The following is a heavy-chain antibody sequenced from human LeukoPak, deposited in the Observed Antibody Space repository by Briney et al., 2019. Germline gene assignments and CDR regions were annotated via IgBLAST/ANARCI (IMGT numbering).Heavy chain of an antibody. CDR1: GYTFTNYA. CDR2: INTNTGNP. CDR3: ARVPFVVMGDTGNWFDP. D-gene: IGHD2-8*01. Sequence: GVSVKVSCKASGYTFTNYAMNWVRQAPGQGLEWMGWINTNTGNPTYAQGFTGRFVFSLDASVSTAYLQIRRLKAEDTAVYYCARVPFVVMGDTGNWFDPWGQGTLVTVSS. V-gene: IGHV7-4-1*01. J-gene: IGHJ5*02.